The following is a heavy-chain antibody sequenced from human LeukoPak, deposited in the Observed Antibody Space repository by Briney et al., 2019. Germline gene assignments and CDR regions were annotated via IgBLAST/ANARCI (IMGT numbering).Heavy chain of an antibody. J-gene: IGHJ4*02. CDR1: GFTFSSYG. Sequence: PGGSLRLSCAASGFTFSSYGMHWVRQAPGKGLEWVAVISYDGSNKYYADSVKGRFTISRDNSKNTLYLQMNSLRAEDTAVYYCARVRYFDLKGFDYWGQGTLVTVSS. V-gene: IGHV3-30*03. D-gene: IGHD3-9*01. CDR3: ARVRYFDLKGFDY. CDR2: ISYDGSNK.